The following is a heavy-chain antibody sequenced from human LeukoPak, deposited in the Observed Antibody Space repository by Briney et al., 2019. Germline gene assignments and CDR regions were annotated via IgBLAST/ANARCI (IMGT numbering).Heavy chain of an antibody. V-gene: IGHV3-23*01. CDR1: GFTFSSYA. Sequence: GGSLRLSCAASGFTFSSYAMSWVRQAPGKGLEWVSAISGSGGSTYYADPVKGRFTISRDNSKNTLYLQMNRLRAADTDVYYCEKGGIAAAGTGSLGYWGQGTLVTVSS. CDR2: ISGSGGST. CDR3: EKGGIAAAGTGSLGY. J-gene: IGHJ4*02. D-gene: IGHD6-13*01.